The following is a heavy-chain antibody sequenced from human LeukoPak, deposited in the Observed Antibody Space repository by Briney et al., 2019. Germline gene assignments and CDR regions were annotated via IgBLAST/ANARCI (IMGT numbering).Heavy chain of an antibody. CDR1: GFTFRDYG. V-gene: IGHV3-48*01. J-gene: IGHJ4*02. CDR2: ISSNSKTI. CDR3: ARGGAARPDY. Sequence: GGSLRLSCAASGFTFRDYGFNWVRQAPGKGLEWVSYISSNSKTINYADSVKGRFTISRDNAQSTLYLQMNSLRVEDTAVYYCARGGAARPDYWGQGTLVTVSS. D-gene: IGHD6-6*01.